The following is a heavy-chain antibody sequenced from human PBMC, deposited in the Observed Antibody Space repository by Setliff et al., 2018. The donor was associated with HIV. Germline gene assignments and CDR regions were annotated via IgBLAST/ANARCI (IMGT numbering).Heavy chain of an antibody. Sequence: GGSLRLSCAASGFIFSNYAMHWVRQAPVKGLEWVAVISYDGSDKYYADSVRGRFTISRDNSKNTVYLQMNSLRAEDTAVYYCATLSSNWHLDYWGQGTLVTVSS. V-gene: IGHV3-30*04. D-gene: IGHD6-13*01. CDR1: GFIFSNYA. CDR2: ISYDGSDK. J-gene: IGHJ4*02. CDR3: ATLSSNWHLDY.